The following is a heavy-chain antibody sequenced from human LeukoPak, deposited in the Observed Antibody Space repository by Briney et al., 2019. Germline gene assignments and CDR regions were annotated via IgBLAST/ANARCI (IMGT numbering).Heavy chain of an antibody. J-gene: IGHJ3*02. D-gene: IGHD4-17*01. CDR1: GFPFSSYS. V-gene: IGHV3-48*01. CDR2: ISSSSSTI. Sequence: GGSLRLSCAASGFPFSSYSMNWVRQAPGKGLEWVSYISSSSSTIYYADSVKGRFTISRDNAKNSLYLQMNSLRAEDTAVYYCARTTTVTTLAFDIWGQGTMVTVSS. CDR3: ARTTTVTTLAFDI.